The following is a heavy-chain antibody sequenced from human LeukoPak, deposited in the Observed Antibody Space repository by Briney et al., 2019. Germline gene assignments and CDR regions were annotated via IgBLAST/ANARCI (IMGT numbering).Heavy chain of an antibody. J-gene: IGHJ4*02. Sequence: GGSLRLSCAASGFTFSGNSMTWVRQTPGKGLEWVSGISGSGDSTFYADSVKGRFTISGDNSRNTLYLQMSSLRPEDTAVYYCTKWSGFGDDWGQGTLVTVSS. CDR3: TKWSGFGDD. CDR1: GFTFSGNS. CDR2: ISGSGDST. V-gene: IGHV3-23*01. D-gene: IGHD3-10*01.